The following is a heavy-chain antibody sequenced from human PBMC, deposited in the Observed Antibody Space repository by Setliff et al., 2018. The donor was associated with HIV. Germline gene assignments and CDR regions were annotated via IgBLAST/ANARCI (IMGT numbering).Heavy chain of an antibody. D-gene: IGHD3-22*01. CDR3: VRMFNKFDSGFYYRGLDI. CDR2: LHSDGTT. V-gene: IGHV4-39*01. J-gene: IGHJ3*02. Sequence: SETLSLTCTVFGGSISERGFYWDWIRQSPGTGLEWIGSLHSDGTTYDNASLRSRLTMSVDTSKNQFSLGLTSVTAADTAIYYCVRMFNKFDSGFYYRGLDIWGQGTVVTVSS. CDR1: GGSISERGFY.